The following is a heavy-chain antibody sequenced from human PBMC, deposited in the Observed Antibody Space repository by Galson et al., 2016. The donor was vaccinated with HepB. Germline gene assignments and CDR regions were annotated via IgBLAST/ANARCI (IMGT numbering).Heavy chain of an antibody. CDR1: GVSMTSYY. Sequence: SETLSLTCTVSGVSMTSYYWSWIRQPPGKGLEWIGNIHHSGTTNYNPSLKSRVTMTIDASQNHFSLTLSYVTAADTAIFYCARVGRYDDLGGNYPFFDYWGQGTLATVSS. D-gene: IGHD3-16*02. CDR3: ARVGRYDDLGGNYPFFDY. V-gene: IGHV4-59*01. CDR2: IHHSGTT. J-gene: IGHJ4*02.